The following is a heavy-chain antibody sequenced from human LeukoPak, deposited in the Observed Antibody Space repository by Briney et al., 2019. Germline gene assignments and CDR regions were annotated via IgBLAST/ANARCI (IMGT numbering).Heavy chain of an antibody. D-gene: IGHD3-3*01. CDR2: ISGSGGST. V-gene: IGHV3-23*01. CDR1: GFTFSSYA. Sequence: QTGGSLRLSCAASGFTFSSYAMSWVRQAPGKGLEWVSAISGSGGSTYYADSVKGRFTISRDNSKNTLYLQMNSLRAEDTAVYYCATRHFLEWLFAKVLDYWGQGTLVTVSS. CDR3: ATRHFLEWLFAKVLDY. J-gene: IGHJ4*02.